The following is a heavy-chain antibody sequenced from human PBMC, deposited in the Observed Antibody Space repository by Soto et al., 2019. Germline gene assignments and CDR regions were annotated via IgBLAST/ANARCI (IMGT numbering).Heavy chain of an antibody. Sequence: ASVKVSCKASGGTFNAYSINWVRQAPGQGLEWMGRMNADNGNTGYAQKFQGRVTMTRNTSISTAYMELSSLRSEDTAVYYCARRMVRGVIYDWFDPWGQGTLVTVSS. J-gene: IGHJ5*02. CDR1: GGTFNAYS. CDR2: MNADNGNT. D-gene: IGHD3-10*01. CDR3: ARRMVRGVIYDWFDP. V-gene: IGHV1-8*02.